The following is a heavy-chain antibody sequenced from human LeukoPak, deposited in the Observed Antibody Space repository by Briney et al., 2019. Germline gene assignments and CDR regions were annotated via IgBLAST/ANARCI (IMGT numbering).Heavy chain of an antibody. D-gene: IGHD6-13*01. CDR1: GGSISIYY. J-gene: IGHJ4*02. CDR3: ARDVRIAAAEYYFDY. V-gene: IGHV4-4*07. CDR2: IYSSGST. Sequence: PSETLSLTCTVSGGSISIYYWNWIRQSAGKGLEWIGRIYSSGSTNYNPSLKSRVTVSVDTSKNQFSLKLSSVTAADTAVYYCARDVRIAAAEYYFDYWGQGTLVTVSS.